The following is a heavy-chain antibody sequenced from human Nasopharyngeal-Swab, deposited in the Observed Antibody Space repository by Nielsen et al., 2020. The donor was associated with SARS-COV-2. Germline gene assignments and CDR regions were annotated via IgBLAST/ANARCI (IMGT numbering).Heavy chain of an antibody. Sequence: GGSLRLSCAASGFTFSSYSMNWVRQAPGKGLEWVSSISSSSSYVYYADSVKGRFTNSRDNAKNSLYLQMNSLRAEDTAVYYCASGYDFWTGYGYWGQGTLVTVSS. D-gene: IGHD3-3*01. J-gene: IGHJ4*02. CDR1: GFTFSSYS. V-gene: IGHV3-21*01. CDR3: ASGYDFWTGYGY. CDR2: ISSSSSYV.